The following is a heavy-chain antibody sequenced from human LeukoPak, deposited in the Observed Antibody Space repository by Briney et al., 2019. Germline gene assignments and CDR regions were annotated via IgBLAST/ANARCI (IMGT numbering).Heavy chain of an antibody. CDR3: ARSPRVAGTPPYYYYMDV. CDR1: GDSMTSTSHF. Sequence: SETLSLTCTVSGDSMTSTSHFWDWIRQPPGKGLEWIGSIYYRGSTYFNPSLKSRVTISVDTSKNQFSLNLRSVNAADTAVYYCARSPRVAGTPPYYYYMDVWGKGTTVTVSS. V-gene: IGHV4-39*07. D-gene: IGHD6-19*01. CDR2: IYYRGST. J-gene: IGHJ6*03.